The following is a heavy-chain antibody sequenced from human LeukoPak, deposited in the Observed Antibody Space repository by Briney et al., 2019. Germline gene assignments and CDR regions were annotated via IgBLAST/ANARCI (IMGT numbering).Heavy chain of an antibody. V-gene: IGHV7-4-1*02. Sequence: ASVKVSCKASGYTFTSYAMNWVRQAPGQGLEWMGWINTNTGNPTYAQGFTGRFVFSLDTSVSTAYLQISSLKAEDTAVYYCARVVEEQWLVWWFDPWGQGTLVTVSS. CDR3: ARVVEEQWLVWWFDP. CDR2: INTNTGNP. CDR1: GYTFTSYA. J-gene: IGHJ5*02. D-gene: IGHD6-19*01.